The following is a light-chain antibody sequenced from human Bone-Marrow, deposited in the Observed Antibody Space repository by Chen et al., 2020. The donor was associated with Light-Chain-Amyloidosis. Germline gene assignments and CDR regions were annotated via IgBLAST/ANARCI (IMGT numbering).Light chain of an antibody. CDR2: EDD. CDR1: RGSIATNY. CDR3: QSYQGSSQGV. Sequence: NFMLTQPHSVSESPGKTVIISCTRSRGSIATNYVQWYQQRPGSSPTTVVYEDDQRPSGGTDPSSGSSDSSSTSASLPLSGLQPEDAADYCCQSYQGSSQGVFGGGPKLTVL. J-gene: IGLJ3*02. V-gene: IGLV6-57*01.